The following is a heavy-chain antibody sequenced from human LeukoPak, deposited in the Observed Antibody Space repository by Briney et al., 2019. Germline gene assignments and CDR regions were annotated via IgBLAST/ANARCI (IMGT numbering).Heavy chain of an antibody. J-gene: IGHJ6*04. CDR3: ARRYCSSTSCRAPYYYYYGMDV. CDR1: GGSFSGYY. D-gene: IGHD2-2*01. CDR2: INHSGST. V-gene: IGHV4-34*01. Sequence: PSETLSLTCAVYGGSFSGYYWSWIRQPPGKGLEWIGEINHSGSTNYNPSLKSRVTISVDTSKNQFSLKLSSVTAADTAVYYCARRYCSSTSCRAPYYYYYGMDVGGKGTTDTVSS.